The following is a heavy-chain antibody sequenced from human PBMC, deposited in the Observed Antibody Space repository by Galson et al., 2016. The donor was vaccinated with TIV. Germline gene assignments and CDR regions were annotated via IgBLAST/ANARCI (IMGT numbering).Heavy chain of an antibody. CDR3: AKCRNTAMDTYYYYYGLDV. CDR1: GGSFSSYV. CDR2: IIPLFSTP. Sequence: GGSFSSYVITWVRQAPGQGLEWMGGIIPLFSTPNYAQKFQGRVTITADESTSTAYMELTGLRSGDTAMYYCAKCRNTAMDTYYYYYGLDVWGQGTTVTVSS. V-gene: IGHV1-69*01. J-gene: IGHJ6*02. D-gene: IGHD5-18*01.